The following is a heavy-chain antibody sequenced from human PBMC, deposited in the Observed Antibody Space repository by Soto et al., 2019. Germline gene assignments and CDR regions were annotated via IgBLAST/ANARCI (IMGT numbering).Heavy chain of an antibody. CDR1: GGSISSSSYY. D-gene: IGHD3-10*01. V-gene: IGHV4-39*07. J-gene: IGHJ5*02. Sequence: SETLSLTCTVSGGSISSSSYYWGWIRQPPGKGLEWIGSIYYSGSTYYNPSLKSRVTISVDTSKNQFSLKLSSVTAADTAVYYCARVRTPYITMVRGVIANWFDPWGQGTLVTVSS. CDR3: ARVRTPYITMVRGVIANWFDP. CDR2: IYYSGST.